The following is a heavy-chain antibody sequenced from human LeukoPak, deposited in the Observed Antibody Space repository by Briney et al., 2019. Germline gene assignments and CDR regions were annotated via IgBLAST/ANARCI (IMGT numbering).Heavy chain of an antibody. CDR3: ARGLSPKVQLFDAFDI. V-gene: IGHV4-30-4*01. D-gene: IGHD1-1*01. CDR2: IYYSGST. J-gene: IGHJ3*02. Sequence: SETLSLTCAVSGGSISSGDYYWSWIRQPPGKGLEWIGYIYYSGSTYYNPSLKSRVTISVDTSKNQFSLKLSSVTAADTAVYYCARGLSPKVQLFDAFDIWGQGTMVTVSS. CDR1: GGSISSGDYY.